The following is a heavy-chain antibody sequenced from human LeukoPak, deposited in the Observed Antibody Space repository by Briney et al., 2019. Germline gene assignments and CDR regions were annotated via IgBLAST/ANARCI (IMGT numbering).Heavy chain of an antibody. Sequence: GGSLRLSCAASGFTFSSYGMHWVRQAPGKGLEWVAVISYDGSNKYYADSVKGRFTISRDNSKNTLYLQMNSLRAEDTAVYYCAKDVSALSHYHGMDVWGQGTTVTVSS. V-gene: IGHV3-30*18. CDR1: GFTFSSYG. CDR3: AKDVSALSHYHGMDV. J-gene: IGHJ6*02. CDR2: ISYDGSNK. D-gene: IGHD2/OR15-2a*01.